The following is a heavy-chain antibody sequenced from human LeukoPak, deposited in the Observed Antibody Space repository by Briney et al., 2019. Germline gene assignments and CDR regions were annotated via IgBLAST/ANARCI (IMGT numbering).Heavy chain of an antibody. J-gene: IGHJ4*02. CDR3: ARSSSWYQFDY. D-gene: IGHD6-13*01. Sequence: SETLSLTCTVSGGSISSYYWSWIRQPPGKGLEWIGYIYYSGSTYYNPSLKSRVTISVDTSKNQFSLKLSSVTAADTAVYYCARSSSWYQFDYWGQGTLVTVSS. CDR2: IYYSGST. CDR1: GGSISSYY. V-gene: IGHV4-59*12.